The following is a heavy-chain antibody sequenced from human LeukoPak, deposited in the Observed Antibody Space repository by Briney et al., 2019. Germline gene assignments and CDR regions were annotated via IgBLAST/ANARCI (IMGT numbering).Heavy chain of an antibody. Sequence: GGSLRLSCAASGFTSRCYWIKWVRQAPGKGLEWVANIKGDGGEKYADSVEGRFTISRDNAKNSVYLQMNSLRAEDTAVYYCVRDNRWASDYWGQGTLVTVSS. D-gene: IGHD4-23*01. CDR3: VRDNRWASDY. CDR1: GFTSRCYW. J-gene: IGHJ4*02. V-gene: IGHV3-7*01. CDR2: IKGDGGEK.